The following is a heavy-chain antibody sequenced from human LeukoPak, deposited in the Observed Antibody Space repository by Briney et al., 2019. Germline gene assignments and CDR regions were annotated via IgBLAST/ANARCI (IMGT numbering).Heavy chain of an antibody. J-gene: IGHJ6*03. CDR1: GFTFSGSP. Sequence: GGSLRLSCAASGFTFSGSPMHWVRQAPGKGLEWVAAISSDGGNKYYADSVKGQFTISRDNSNNPLYLQMNSLRPEDTAVYYCARGAGTTVYYMDVWGKGTTVTVSS. CDR3: ARGAGTTVYYMDV. CDR2: ISSDGGNK. D-gene: IGHD1-7*01. V-gene: IGHV3-30*01.